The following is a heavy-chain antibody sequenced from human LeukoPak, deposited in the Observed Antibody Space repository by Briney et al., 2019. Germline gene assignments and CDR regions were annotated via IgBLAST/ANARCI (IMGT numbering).Heavy chain of an antibody. CDR1: RFTFSNYG. Sequence: PGGSLRLSCAASRFTFSNYGVNWVRQAPGKGLEWVSYINSRSSTIYYADSVKGRFTISRDNARNSLYLQMDSLRVEDTAFYYCARDLAFSRLDYWGQGVLVTVSS. CDR2: INSRSSTI. V-gene: IGHV3-48*04. D-gene: IGHD2/OR15-2a*01. J-gene: IGHJ4*02. CDR3: ARDLAFSRLDY.